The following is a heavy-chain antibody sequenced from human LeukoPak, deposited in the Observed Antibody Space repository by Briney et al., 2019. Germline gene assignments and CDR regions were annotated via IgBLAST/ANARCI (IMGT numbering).Heavy chain of an antibody. CDR3: ARSPYCSSTSCDAYVDTAMVNFDY. CDR1: GGSFSGYY. CDR2: INHSGST. D-gene: IGHD2-2*01. Sequence: SWETLSLTCAVYGGSFSGYYWSWIRQPPGKGLEWIGEINHSGSTNYNPSLKSRVTISVDTSKNQFSLKLSSVTAADTAVYYCARSPYCSSTSCDAYVDTAMVNFDYWGQGTLVTVSS. V-gene: IGHV4-34*01. J-gene: IGHJ4*02.